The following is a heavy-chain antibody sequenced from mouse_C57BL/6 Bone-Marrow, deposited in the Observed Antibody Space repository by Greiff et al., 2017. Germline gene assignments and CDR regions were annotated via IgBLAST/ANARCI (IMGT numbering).Heavy chain of an antibody. CDR3: ASVDGGFAY. V-gene: IGHV1-54*01. CDR2: INPGSGGT. J-gene: IGHJ3*01. Sequence: VQLQQSGAELVRPGTSVKVSCKASGYAFTNYLIEWVKQRPGQGLEWIGVINPGSGGTNYNEKFKGKATLTADNSSSTAYMQLSSLTSEDTAVYFCASVDGGFAYWGQGTLVTVSA. D-gene: IGHD1-1*02. CDR1: GYAFTNYL.